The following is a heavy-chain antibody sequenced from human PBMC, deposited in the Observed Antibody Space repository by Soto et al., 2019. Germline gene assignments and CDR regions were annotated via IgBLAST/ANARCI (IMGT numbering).Heavy chain of an antibody. V-gene: IGHV3-7*01. CDR1: GFTFSSYW. Sequence: EVQLVESGGGLVQPGGSLRLSCVDSGFTFSSYWMSWVRQAPVKGLEWVGNIKQDGSEENYVDSLKGRFTISRDNAKTPMYLQMNSLRVEDTAVYYCARIAATGRGWDVWGQGTTVVVSS. J-gene: IGHJ6*02. CDR3: ARIAATGRGWDV. D-gene: IGHD6-13*01. CDR2: IKQDGSEE.